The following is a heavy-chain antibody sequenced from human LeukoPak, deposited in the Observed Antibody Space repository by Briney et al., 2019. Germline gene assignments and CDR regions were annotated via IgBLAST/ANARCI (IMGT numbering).Heavy chain of an antibody. V-gene: IGHV4-34*01. J-gene: IGHJ4*02. CDR1: GVFFSGYY. Sequence: SETLSLTCAVYGVFFSGYYWGWIRQPPGKGLEWIGEINHSGSTNYNPSLKSRVTISVDTSKNQFSLKLSSVTAADTAVYYCARGRILWFGELYYFDYWGQGTLVTVSS. D-gene: IGHD3-10*01. CDR3: ARGRILWFGELYYFDY. CDR2: INHSGST.